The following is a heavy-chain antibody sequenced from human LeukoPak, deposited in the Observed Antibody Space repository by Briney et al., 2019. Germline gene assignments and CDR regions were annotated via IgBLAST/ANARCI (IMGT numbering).Heavy chain of an antibody. V-gene: IGHV1-58*02. Sequence: SVKVSCKASGFTFTSSAMQWVRQARGQRLEWIGWIVVGSGNTNYAQKFQERVTITRDMSTSTAYMELSSLRSEDTAVYYCAADLKYGYDERDAIHGYDYWGQGTLVTVSS. J-gene: IGHJ4*02. CDR3: AADLKYGYDERDAIHGYDY. CDR1: GFTFTSSA. D-gene: IGHD5-12*01. CDR2: IVVGSGNT.